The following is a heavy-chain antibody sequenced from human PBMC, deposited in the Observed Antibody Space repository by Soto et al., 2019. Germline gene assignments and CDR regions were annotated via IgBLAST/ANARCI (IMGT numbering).Heavy chain of an antibody. D-gene: IGHD2-2*01. J-gene: IGHJ6*02. CDR3: AKDPAGSENYYYYGMDV. Sequence: VGSLRLSCAASGFTFSSYAMSWVRQAPGKGLEWVSAISGSGGSTYYADSVKGRFTISRDNSKNTLYLQMNSLRAEDTAVYYCAKDPAGSENYYYYGMDVWGQGTTVTVSS. CDR2: ISGSGGST. CDR1: GFTFSSYA. V-gene: IGHV3-23*01.